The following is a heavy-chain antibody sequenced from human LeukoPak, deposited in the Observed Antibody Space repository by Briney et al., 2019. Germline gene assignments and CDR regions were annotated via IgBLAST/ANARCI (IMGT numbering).Heavy chain of an antibody. Sequence: GGSLRLSCAASGFTFSTYWMHWVRQIPGEGLVWVSRIRPDGSTTAYADSVRGRFTISRDNARNTPYLQLTSLGAEDTAIYYCARVSSLWAFDYWGQGTLVTVSS. D-gene: IGHD2-21*01. CDR2: IRPDGSTT. CDR3: ARVSSLWAFDY. CDR1: GFTFSTYW. J-gene: IGHJ4*02. V-gene: IGHV3-74*01.